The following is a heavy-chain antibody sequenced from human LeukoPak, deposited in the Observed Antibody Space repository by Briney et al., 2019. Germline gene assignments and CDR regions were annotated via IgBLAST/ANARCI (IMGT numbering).Heavy chain of an antibody. J-gene: IGHJ4*02. Sequence: GGSLRLSCAASGFTFETYAMHWVRQAPGRGLEWVAVLSSDGDYKYYADSVKGRFTISRDNSKNTVYLQMTSLRSEDTAVYYCARPGGGAIRGYLDYWGQGTLVAVSS. V-gene: IGHV3-30*04. CDR1: GFTFETYA. D-gene: IGHD3-10*01. CDR3: ARPGGGAIRGYLDY. CDR2: LSSDGDYK.